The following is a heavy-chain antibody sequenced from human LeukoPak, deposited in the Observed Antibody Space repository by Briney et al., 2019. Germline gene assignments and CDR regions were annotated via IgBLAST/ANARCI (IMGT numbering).Heavy chain of an antibody. V-gene: IGHV3-7*01. D-gene: IGHD6-13*01. J-gene: IGHJ4*01. Sequence: GGSLRLSCAISGFTFTDYWMNWVRQAPGKGLEWVASIRQDGGEKYYLDSVKGRFTISRDNTKDSLYLRLSALRAEDTAVYYCARDGTAPGLYFDLWGQGTLVTVS. CDR3: ARDGTAPGLYFDL. CDR2: IRQDGGEK. CDR1: GFTFTDYW.